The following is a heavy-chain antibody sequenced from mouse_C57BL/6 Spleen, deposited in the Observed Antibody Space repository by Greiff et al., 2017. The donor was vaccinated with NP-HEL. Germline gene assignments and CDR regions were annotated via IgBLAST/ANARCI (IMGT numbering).Heavy chain of an antibody. D-gene: IGHD1-1*01. J-gene: IGHJ4*01. CDR1: GYTFTDYE. Sequence: VQLVESGAELVRPGASVTLSCKASGYTFTDYEMHWVKQTPVHGLEWIGAIDPETGGTAYNQKFKGKAILTADKSSSTAYMELRSLTSEDSAVYYCTRRLLRENAMDYWGQGTSVTVSS. CDR2: IDPETGGT. V-gene: IGHV1-15*01. CDR3: TRRLLRENAMDY.